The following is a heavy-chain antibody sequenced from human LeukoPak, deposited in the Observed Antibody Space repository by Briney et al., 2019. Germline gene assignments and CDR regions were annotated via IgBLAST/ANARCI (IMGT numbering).Heavy chain of an antibody. Sequence: SETLSLTCAVSGGSISSGDYYWSWIRQPPGKGLEWIGYIYYSGSTYYDPSLKSRVTMSVDTSKNQFSLRLTSVTAADTAVYYCARARYTGSCSLFDYWGQGTLVTVSS. D-gene: IGHD1-26*01. CDR3: ARARYTGSCSLFDY. CDR2: IYYSGST. J-gene: IGHJ4*02. V-gene: IGHV4-30-4*01. CDR1: GGSISSGDYY.